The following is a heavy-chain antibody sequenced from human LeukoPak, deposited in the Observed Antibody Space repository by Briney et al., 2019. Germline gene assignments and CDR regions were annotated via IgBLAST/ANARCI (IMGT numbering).Heavy chain of an antibody. CDR2: IYPGDSDT. CDR1: GYSFTTYW. V-gene: IGHV5-51*01. D-gene: IGHD1-26*01. CDR3: ARQGGSDYFYMDV. J-gene: IGHJ6*03. Sequence: GESLKISCKGSGYSFTTYWIGWVRQMPGKGLEWMGIIYPGDSDTRYSPSFQCQVTMSADKSISTDYLQWSSLKASDTAMYYCARQGGSDYFYMDVWGKGTTVTVSS.